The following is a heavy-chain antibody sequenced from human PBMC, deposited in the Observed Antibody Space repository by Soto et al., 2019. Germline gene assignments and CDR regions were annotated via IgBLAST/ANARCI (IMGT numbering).Heavy chain of an antibody. D-gene: IGHD2-15*01. J-gene: IGHJ2*01. V-gene: IGHV1-3*01. Sequence: QVQLVQSGAEVKKPGASVKVSCKASGYTFTSYAMHWVRQAPGQRLEWMGWINAGNGNTKYSPKFQGRVTITRETSASTAYMELSSLRSEDTAVYYCASQRLGYCSGGSCSDDWYFDLWGRGTLVTVSS. CDR3: ASQRLGYCSGGSCSDDWYFDL. CDR1: GYTFTSYA. CDR2: INAGNGNT.